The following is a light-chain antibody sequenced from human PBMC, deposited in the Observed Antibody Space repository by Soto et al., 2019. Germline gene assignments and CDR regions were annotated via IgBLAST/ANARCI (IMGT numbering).Light chain of an antibody. V-gene: IGLV2-14*03. J-gene: IGLJ1*01. CDR2: NVS. Sequence: SALTQPASVSGSPGQSIAISCTGTSSDVGGYNSVSWYQQHPGKAPKLMIYNVSNRPSGVSDRFSGSKSGNTASLTISGLQAEDEADYYCSSYTSSNTYVFGTGTKVTVL. CDR3: SSYTSSNTYV. CDR1: SSDVGGYNS.